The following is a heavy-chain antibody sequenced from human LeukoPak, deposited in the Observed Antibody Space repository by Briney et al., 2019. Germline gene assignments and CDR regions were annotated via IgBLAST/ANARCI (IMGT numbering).Heavy chain of an antibody. D-gene: IGHD6-19*01. J-gene: IGHJ6*03. CDR2: MNPNSGNT. Sequence: GASVKVSCKSSGYTFTSYDINWVRQATGQGLEWMGWMNPNSGNTGYAQKFQGRVTITRNTSISTAYMELSSLRSEDTAVYYCAREGYSSGPARFKRSYYYYYMDVWGKGTTVTVSS. CDR3: AREGYSSGPARFKRSYYYYYMDV. CDR1: GYTFTSYD. V-gene: IGHV1-8*03.